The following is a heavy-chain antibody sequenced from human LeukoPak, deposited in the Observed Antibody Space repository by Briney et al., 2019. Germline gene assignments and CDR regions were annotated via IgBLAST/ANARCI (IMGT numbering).Heavy chain of an antibody. D-gene: IGHD5-12*01. J-gene: IGHJ4*02. CDR1: GFTFSSYD. V-gene: IGHV3-13*01. CDR3: ARGSGYSGYEDFDY. Sequence: GGPLRVSCAASGFTFSSYDMHWVRQATGKGLEWVSAIGTAGDTYYPGSVKGRFTISRENAKNSLYLQMNSLRAGDTAVYYCARGSGYSGYEDFDYWGQGTLVTVSS. CDR2: IGTAGDT.